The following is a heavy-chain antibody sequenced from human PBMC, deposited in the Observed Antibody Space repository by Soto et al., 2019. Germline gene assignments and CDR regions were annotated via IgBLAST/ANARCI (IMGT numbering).Heavy chain of an antibody. J-gene: IGHJ4*02. CDR2: IYYSGST. CDR3: ARDLVVRGVTSRTPYFDY. Sequence: QVQLQESGPGLVKPSETLSLTCTVSGGSISSYYWSWIRQAPGKGLEWIGYIYYSGSTNYNPSLKSRVTIPADTSKNHFSLKLSSVTAADTAVYYCARDLVVRGVTSRTPYFDYWGQGTLVTVSS. D-gene: IGHD3-10*01. V-gene: IGHV4-59*01. CDR1: GGSISSYY.